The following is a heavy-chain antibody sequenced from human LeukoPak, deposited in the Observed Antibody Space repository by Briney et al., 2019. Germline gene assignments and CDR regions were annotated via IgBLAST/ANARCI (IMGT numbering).Heavy chain of an antibody. CDR2: IKSDGSST. CDR3: ATEMAAMVY. V-gene: IGHV3-74*01. D-gene: IGHD5-24*01. CDR1: GFTFSHYW. Sequence: GGSLRLSCAASGFTFSHYWMHWVRQAPGKGLVWASHIKSDGSSTSYADSVKGRFTISRDNAKNTLYLQMNSLRAEDTAVYYCATEMAAMVYWGQGTLVTVSS. J-gene: IGHJ4*02.